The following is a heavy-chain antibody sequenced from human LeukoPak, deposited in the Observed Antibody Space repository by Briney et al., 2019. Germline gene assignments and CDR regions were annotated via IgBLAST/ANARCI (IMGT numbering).Heavy chain of an antibody. D-gene: IGHD1/OR15-1a*01. V-gene: IGHV4-4*07. CDR3: ARGLNIGYYMDV. CDR1: GGSISGYY. J-gene: IGHJ6*03. Sequence: KPSETLFLTCTVSGGSISGYYWTWIRQPAGKGLEWIGRIYSSGSTTHNPSLKSRVTMSVDTSKNQFSLRMSSVTAADTAVYYCARGLNIGYYMDVWGKGTTVTVSS. CDR2: IYSSGST.